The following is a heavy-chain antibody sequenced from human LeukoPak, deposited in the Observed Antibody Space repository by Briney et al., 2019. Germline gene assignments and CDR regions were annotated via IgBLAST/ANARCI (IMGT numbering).Heavy chain of an antibody. Sequence: PGGSLRLSCAASGFTFSNYAMSWIRQPPGKGLEWIGEINHSGSTNYNPSLKSRVTISVDTSKNQFSLKLSSVTAADTAVYYCASSYGSGGQGTLVTVSS. CDR1: GFTFSNYA. J-gene: IGHJ4*02. CDR2: INHSGST. D-gene: IGHD3-10*01. V-gene: IGHV4-34*01. CDR3: ASSYGS.